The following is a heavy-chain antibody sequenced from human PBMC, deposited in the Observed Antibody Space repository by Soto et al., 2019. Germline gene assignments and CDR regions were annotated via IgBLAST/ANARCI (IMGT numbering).Heavy chain of an antibody. J-gene: IGHJ4*02. CDR3: AKDVIVGYFCSSTSCYTSLGNFDY. D-gene: IGHD2-2*02. CDR2: ISGSGGST. V-gene: IGHV3-23*01. Sequence: HPGGSLRLSCAASGFTFSSYAMSWVRQAPGKGLEWVSAISGSGGSTYYADSVKGRFTISRDNSKNTLYLQMNSLRAEDTAVYYCAKDVIVGYFCSSTSCYTSLGNFDYWGQGTLVTVSS. CDR1: GFTFSSYA.